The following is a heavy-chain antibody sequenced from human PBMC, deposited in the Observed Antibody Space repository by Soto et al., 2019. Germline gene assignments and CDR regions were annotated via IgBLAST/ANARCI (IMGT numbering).Heavy chain of an antibody. CDR2: FDPEDGET. CDR3: ATAVIAAAGTSSYYYYYMAV. V-gene: IGHV1-24*01. J-gene: IGHJ6*03. CDR1: GYTLTEFC. D-gene: IGHD6-13*01. Sequence: APVKVSCKVSGYTLTEFCMYWARQAPGQGLEWMGGFDPEDGETIYAQKFQGRVTMTEDTSTDTAYMELSSLRSEDTAVYYCATAVIAAAGTSSYYYYYMAVWGKGTTVTVSS.